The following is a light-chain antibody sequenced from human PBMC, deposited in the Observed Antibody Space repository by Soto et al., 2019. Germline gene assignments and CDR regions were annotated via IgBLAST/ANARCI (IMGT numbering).Light chain of an antibody. CDR3: ASLTTTNFV. CDR1: SSDVGAYNY. CDR2: EVT. Sequence: LTQPHSVSGSPGQSVTISCTGTSSDVGAYNYVSWYRQHPGKAPKLLIFEVTNRPSGVSDRFSGSKSGNTASLTISGLQAEDEADYYCASLTTTNFVFGSGTKLTVL. V-gene: IGLV2-14*01. J-gene: IGLJ1*01.